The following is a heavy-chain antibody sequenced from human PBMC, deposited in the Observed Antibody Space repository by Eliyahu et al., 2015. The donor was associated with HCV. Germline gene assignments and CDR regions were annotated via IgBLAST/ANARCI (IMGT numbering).Heavy chain of an antibody. D-gene: IGHD3-16*01. CDR3: ASRRLRLGESQRGGAFDI. CDR1: GGTFSRYA. CDR2: IIPIFGTA. V-gene: IGHV1-69*01. Sequence: QVQLVQSGAEVKKPGSSVKVSCKASGGTFSRYAISWVRXAPGQGLEWMGGIIPIFGTANYAQKFQGRVTITADESTSTAYMELSSLRSEDTAVYYCASRRLRLGESQRGGAFDIWGQGTMVTVSS. J-gene: IGHJ3*02.